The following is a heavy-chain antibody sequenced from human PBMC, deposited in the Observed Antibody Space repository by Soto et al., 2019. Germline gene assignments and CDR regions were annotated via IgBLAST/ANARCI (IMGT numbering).Heavy chain of an antibody. V-gene: IGHV1-3*01. J-gene: IGHJ1*01. CDR1: GYTFTNYA. Sequence: QVQLVQSGAEVKKPGASVKVSCKASGYTFTNYAIHWVRQAPGQRLEWMGWINAGSGNTKYSQRFEGRVSITRDTSASTAYMEVSSLTSEDTAVYYCACEHQLATFQHWGQGTLVTVSS. CDR2: INAGSGNT. CDR3: ACEHQLATFQH. D-gene: IGHD6-13*01.